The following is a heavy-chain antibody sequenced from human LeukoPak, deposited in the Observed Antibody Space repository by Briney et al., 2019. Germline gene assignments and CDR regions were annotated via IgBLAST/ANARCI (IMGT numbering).Heavy chain of an antibody. Sequence: SENLSLNCAVYCGSFSGYYWSWIRQPPGKGLEWIGEINHSGSTNYNPSLKSRVTISVDTSKNQFSLKLSSVTAADTAVYYCARDGIAAAGTFDYWGQGTLVTVSS. CDR2: INHSGST. J-gene: IGHJ4*02. V-gene: IGHV4-34*01. CDR3: ARDGIAAAGTFDY. D-gene: IGHD6-13*01. CDR1: CGSFSGYY.